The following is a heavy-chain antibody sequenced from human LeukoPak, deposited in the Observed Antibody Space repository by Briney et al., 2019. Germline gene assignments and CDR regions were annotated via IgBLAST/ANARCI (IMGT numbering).Heavy chain of an antibody. CDR1: GFTFSSYW. J-gene: IGHJ4*02. Sequence: GGSLRLSCAASGFTFSSYWMNWVRQAPGKGLEWVAVTSSDLNVKLYADSVKGRFTISRDNSRSTLYLQMNSLRPEDTAIYYCAREGYYGSGSPPSLYFDYWGQGTLVTVSS. D-gene: IGHD3-10*01. V-gene: IGHV3-30*03. CDR2: TSSDLNVK. CDR3: AREGYYGSGSPPSLYFDY.